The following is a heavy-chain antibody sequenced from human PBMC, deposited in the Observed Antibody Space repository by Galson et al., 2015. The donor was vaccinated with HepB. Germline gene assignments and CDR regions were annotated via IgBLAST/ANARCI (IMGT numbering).Heavy chain of an antibody. CDR2: VYTSGNT. D-gene: IGHD5-24*01. CDR3: ARDENGYNREGVFEY. Sequence: LSLTCTVSGGSISSGNYYWSWIRQPAGKGLEWIGRVYTSGNTNYNPSLKSRVTMSIITSKNRFSLKLSSVTAADTAVYYCARDENGYNREGVFEYWGQGILVTVSS. V-gene: IGHV4-61*02. J-gene: IGHJ4*02. CDR1: GGSISSGNYY.